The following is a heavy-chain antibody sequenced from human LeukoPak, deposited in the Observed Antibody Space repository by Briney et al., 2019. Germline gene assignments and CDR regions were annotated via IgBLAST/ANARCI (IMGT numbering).Heavy chain of an antibody. D-gene: IGHD6-13*01. CDR2: IYSRGDT. J-gene: IGHJ4*02. V-gene: IGHV3-66*01. CDR1: EFIVSINY. Sequence: GGSLRLSCAASEFIVSINYMTWVRQAPGKGLEWVSLIYSRGDTKYADSVKGRFTISRDNSKNTLYLQMSSLRTEDTAVYYCARVGIAAAGTDGEGDYWGQGTLATVSS. CDR3: ARVGIAAAGTDGEGDY.